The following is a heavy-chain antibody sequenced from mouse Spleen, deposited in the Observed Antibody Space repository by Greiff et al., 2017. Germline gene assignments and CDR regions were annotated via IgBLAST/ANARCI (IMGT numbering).Heavy chain of an antibody. V-gene: IGHV5-9-1*01. CDR1: GFTFSSYA. J-gene: IGHJ2*01. Sequence: DVMLVESGGGLVKPGGSLKLSCAASGFTFSSYAMSWVRQTPEKRLEWVATISSGGSYTYYPDSVKGRFTISRDNAKNTLYLQMSSLRSEDTAMYYCARQDDGYYGYWGQGTTLTVSS. D-gene: IGHD2-3*01. CDR3: ARQDDGYYGY. CDR2: ISSGGSYT.